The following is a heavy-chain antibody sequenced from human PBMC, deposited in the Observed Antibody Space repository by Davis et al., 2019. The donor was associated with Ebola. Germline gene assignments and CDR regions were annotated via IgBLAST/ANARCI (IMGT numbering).Heavy chain of an antibody. Sequence: SETLSLTCTVSGGSISSGGYYWSWIRQHPGKGLEWIGYIYYSGSTNYNPSLKSRVTISVDTSKNQFSLKLSSVTAADTAVYYCARLGYTSGFGYWGQGTLVTVSS. CDR3: ARLGYTSGFGY. CDR1: GGSISSGGYY. CDR2: IYYSGST. J-gene: IGHJ4*02. D-gene: IGHD2-2*02. V-gene: IGHV4-61*08.